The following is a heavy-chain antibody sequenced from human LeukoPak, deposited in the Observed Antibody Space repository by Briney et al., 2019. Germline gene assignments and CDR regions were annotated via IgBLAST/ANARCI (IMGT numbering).Heavy chain of an antibody. CDR1: GGSISSYY. J-gene: IGHJ6*03. D-gene: IGHD3-3*01. CDR3: ARDVWSGYLSNYYYYYMDV. CDR2: IYYSGST. Sequence: SETLSLTCTVAGGSISSYYWSWIRQPPGKGLEGSGYIYYSGSTNYNPSLKSRVTISVDTSKNQFSLKLSSVTAADTAVYYCARDVWSGYLSNYYYYYMDVWGKGTTVTVSS. V-gene: IGHV4-59*01.